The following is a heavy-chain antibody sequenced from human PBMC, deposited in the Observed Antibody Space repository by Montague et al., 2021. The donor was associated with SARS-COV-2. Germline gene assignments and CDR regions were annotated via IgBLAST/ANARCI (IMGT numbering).Heavy chain of an antibody. D-gene: IGHD2-15*01. V-gene: IGHV3-7*01. CDR1: GFTFSSYW. J-gene: IGHJ4*02. Sequence: SLRLSCAASGFTFSSYWMSWVRQAPGKGLEWVANIKQDGSENYYVDSVKGRFTISRDNAKNSLSLQMNRLRAEDTAVYYCARLVVVAATPYWGQGTLVTVSS. CDR2: IKQDGSEN. CDR3: ARLVVVAATPY.